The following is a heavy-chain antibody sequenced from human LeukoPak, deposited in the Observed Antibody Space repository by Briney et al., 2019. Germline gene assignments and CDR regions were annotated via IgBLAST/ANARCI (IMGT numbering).Heavy chain of an antibody. V-gene: IGHV3-23*01. J-gene: IGHJ4*02. Sequence: GGSLRLSCAASGFTFSSYAMSWVRQAPGKGLEWVSAISGSGGSTYYADSVKGRFTISRDNSKNTLYLQMNSLRAEDTAVYYCAISPGGSGRFYFDYWGQGTLVTVSS. D-gene: IGHD3-10*01. CDR2: ISGSGGST. CDR3: AISPGGSGRFYFDY. CDR1: GFTFSSYA.